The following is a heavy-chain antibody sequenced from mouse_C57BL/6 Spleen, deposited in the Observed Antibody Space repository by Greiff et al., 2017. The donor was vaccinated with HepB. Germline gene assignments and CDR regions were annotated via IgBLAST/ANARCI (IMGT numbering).Heavy chain of an antibody. CDR3: ARVGDWDRYFDV. D-gene: IGHD4-1*01. Sequence: VKLVESGAELARPGASVKLSCKASGYTFTSYGISWVKQRTGQGLEWIGEIYPRSGNTYYNEKFKGKATLTADKSSSTAYMELRSLTSEDSAVYFCARVGDWDRYFDVWGTGTTVTVSS. V-gene: IGHV1-81*01. J-gene: IGHJ1*03. CDR1: GYTFTSYG. CDR2: IYPRSGNT.